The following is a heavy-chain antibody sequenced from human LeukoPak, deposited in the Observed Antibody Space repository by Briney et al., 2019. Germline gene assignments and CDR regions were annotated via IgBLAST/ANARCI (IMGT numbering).Heavy chain of an antibody. CDR1: GFTFDDYG. CDR2: INWNGGST. J-gene: IGHJ5*02. D-gene: IGHD6-13*01. Sequence: GGSLRLSCAASGFTFDDYGMSWVRQAPGKGLEWVSGINWNGGSTGYADSVKGRFTISRDNAKNSLYLQMNSLRAEDTALYHCARSLPGIAAAGSGNWFDPWGQGTLVTVSS. CDR3: ARSLPGIAAAGSGNWFDP. V-gene: IGHV3-20*01.